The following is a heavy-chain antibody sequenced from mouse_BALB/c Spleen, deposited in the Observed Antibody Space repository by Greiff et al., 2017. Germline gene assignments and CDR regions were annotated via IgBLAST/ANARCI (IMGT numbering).Heavy chain of an antibody. CDR3: AREGDGYSPYWYFDV. V-gene: IGHV2-6-7*01. CDR1: GFSLTGYG. J-gene: IGHJ1*01. Sequence: VQLVESGPGLVAPSQSLSITCTVSGFSLTGYGVNWVRQPPGKGLEWLGMIWGDGSTDYNSALKSRLSISKDNSKSQVFLKMNSLQTDDTARYYCAREGDGYSPYWYFDVWGAGTTVTVSS. D-gene: IGHD2-3*01. CDR2: IWGDGST.